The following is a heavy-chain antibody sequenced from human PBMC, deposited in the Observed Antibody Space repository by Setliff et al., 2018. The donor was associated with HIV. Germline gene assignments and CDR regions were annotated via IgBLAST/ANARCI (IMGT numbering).Heavy chain of an antibody. V-gene: IGHV4-4*07. Sequence: PSETLSLTCTVSDGSISNYYWNWIRQPAGKGLEWIGRIYGTGSTTYNPSLESRVTMSVDRSNNQFSLELTSVTAADTAVYYCAREAPDSSYYYYMDVWGKGATVTVSS. CDR3: AREAPDSSYYYYMDV. J-gene: IGHJ6*03. CDR1: DGSISNYY. CDR2: IYGTGST.